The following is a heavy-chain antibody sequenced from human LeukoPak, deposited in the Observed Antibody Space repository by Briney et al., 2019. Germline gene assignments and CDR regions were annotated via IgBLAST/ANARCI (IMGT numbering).Heavy chain of an antibody. D-gene: IGHD1-26*01. J-gene: IGHJ3*02. Sequence: GASVKVSCKASGYTFTSYGISWVRQAPGQGLEWMGWISAYNGHTNYAQKLQGRVTMTTDTSTSTAYMELRSLRSDDTADYYGARGGRWELPRPYAFDIWGQGTMVPVSS. CDR2: ISAYNGHT. V-gene: IGHV1-18*04. CDR1: GYTFTSYG. CDR3: ARGGRWELPRPYAFDI.